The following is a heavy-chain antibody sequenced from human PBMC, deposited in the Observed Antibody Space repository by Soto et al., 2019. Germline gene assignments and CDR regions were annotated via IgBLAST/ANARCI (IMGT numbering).Heavy chain of an antibody. CDR2: IYWDDDK. CDR3: AHRHYDFWSGSFLH. CDR1: GFSLSTSGVG. Sequence: QITLKESGPTLVKPTQTLTLTCTFSGFSLSTSGVGVGWIRQPPGKALEWLALIYWDDDKRYSPSLKSRLTIPKDTSKNQVVLTMTNMDPVDTATYYCAHRHYDFWSGSFLHWGQGTLVTVSS. V-gene: IGHV2-5*02. J-gene: IGHJ4*02. D-gene: IGHD3-3*01.